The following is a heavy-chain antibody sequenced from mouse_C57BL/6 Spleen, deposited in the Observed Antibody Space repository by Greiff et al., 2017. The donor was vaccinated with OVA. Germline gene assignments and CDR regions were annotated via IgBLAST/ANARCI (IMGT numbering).Heavy chain of an antibody. J-gene: IGHJ3*01. CDR1: GYTFTSYT. V-gene: IGHV1-4*01. CDR2: INPSSGYT. CDR3: ARDDYDPWCAY. D-gene: IGHD2-4*01. Sequence: QVQLQQSGAELARPGASVKMSCKASGYTFTSYTMHWVKQRPGQGLEWIGYINPSSGYTKYNQKFKDKATLTADKSSSTAYMQLSSLTSEDSAVYYCARDDYDPWCAYWGQGTLVTVSA.